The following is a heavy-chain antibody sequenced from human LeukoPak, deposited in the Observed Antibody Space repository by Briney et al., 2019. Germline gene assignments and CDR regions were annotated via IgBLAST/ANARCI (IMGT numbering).Heavy chain of an antibody. D-gene: IGHD1-26*01. Sequence: PSETLSLTCTVSGDSISSSNYYWGWIRQPPGKGLEWIGIIYYSGSTNYNPSLKSRVTISVDRSKDQFSLKLSSVTAADTAVYYCARHSSQRWDLDYWGQGTLVTLSS. CDR3: ARHSSQRWDLDY. CDR1: GDSISSSNYY. J-gene: IGHJ4*02. V-gene: IGHV4-39*01. CDR2: IYYSGST.